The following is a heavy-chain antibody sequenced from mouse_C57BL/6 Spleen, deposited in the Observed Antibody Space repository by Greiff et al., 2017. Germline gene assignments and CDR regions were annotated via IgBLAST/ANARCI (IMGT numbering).Heavy chain of an antibody. Sequence: VQLQQSGAELVRPGASVTLSCKASGYTFTDYEMHWVKQTPVHGLEWIGAIDPETGGTAYNQKFKGKAILTADKSSSTAYMELRSLTSEDSAVYYCTRIGTTVVATRNYYFDYWGQGTTLTVSS. CDR1: GYTFTDYE. CDR2: IDPETGGT. CDR3: TRIGTTVVATRNYYFDY. V-gene: IGHV1-15*01. D-gene: IGHD1-1*01. J-gene: IGHJ2*01.